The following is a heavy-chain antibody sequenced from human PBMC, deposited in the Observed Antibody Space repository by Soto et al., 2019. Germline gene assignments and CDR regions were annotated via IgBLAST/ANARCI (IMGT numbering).Heavy chain of an antibody. Sequence: EVQLLESGGGLVQPGGSLRLSCAASGFPLSTSAMNWVRQAPGKGLEWVSIISASSDAAYYAESVKGRFVSSRDNSKNTLYLQMNSLRAEDTAVYYCAKYSGSYPVYNGLSLWGQGTTVTVS. D-gene: IGHD1-26*01. CDR1: GFPLSTSA. J-gene: IGHJ6*02. CDR2: ISASSDAA. V-gene: IGHV3-23*01. CDR3: AKYSGSYPVYNGLSL.